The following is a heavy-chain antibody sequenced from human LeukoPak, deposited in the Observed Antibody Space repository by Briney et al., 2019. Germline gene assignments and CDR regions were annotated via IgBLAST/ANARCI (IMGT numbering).Heavy chain of an antibody. CDR2: ISYDGSNK. V-gene: IGHV3-30*03. D-gene: IGHD6-19*01. CDR3: ARDLEGLDY. CDR1: GFTFSSYG. Sequence: GGSLRLSCAASGFTFSSYGMHWVRQAPGKGLEWVAVISYDGSNKYYADSVKGRFTISRDNSKNTLYLQMSSLRAEDTAVYYCARDLEGLDYWGQGTLVTVSS. J-gene: IGHJ4*02.